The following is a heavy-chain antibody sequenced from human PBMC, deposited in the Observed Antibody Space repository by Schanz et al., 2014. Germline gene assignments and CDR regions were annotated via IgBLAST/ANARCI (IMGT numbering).Heavy chain of an antibody. Sequence: EVQLVESGGGLVQPGGSLRLSCAASGFTFTTHSMTWVRQAPGKGLEWVSAISGSGGSTYYADSVKGRFTISRDNAKNSMYLHMKSLRGEDTAVYYCARDNCYGSGSCAYWGQGTLVTGSS. J-gene: IGHJ4*02. D-gene: IGHD3-10*01. CDR3: ARDNCYGSGSCAY. CDR2: ISGSGGST. V-gene: IGHV3-23*04. CDR1: GFTFTTHS.